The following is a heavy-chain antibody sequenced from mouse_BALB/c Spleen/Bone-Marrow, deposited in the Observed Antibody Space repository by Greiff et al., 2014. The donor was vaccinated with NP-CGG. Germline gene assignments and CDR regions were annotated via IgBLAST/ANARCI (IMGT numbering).Heavy chain of an antibody. CDR2: INPSNGGT. D-gene: IGHD2-3*01. CDR1: GYTFTSYY. CDR3: TRSDGYYVPHWYFDV. J-gene: IGHJ1*01. V-gene: IGHV1S81*02. Sequence: VQLQQSEAELVKPGASVKLSCKASGYTFTSYYMYWVKQRPGQGLEWIGEINPSNGGTNFNEKFKSKATLTVDKSSSTAYMQLSSLTSEDSAVYYCTRSDGYYVPHWYFDVWGAGTTVTVSS.